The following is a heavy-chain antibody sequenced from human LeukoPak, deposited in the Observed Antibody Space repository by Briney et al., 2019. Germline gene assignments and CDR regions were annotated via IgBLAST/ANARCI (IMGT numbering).Heavy chain of an antibody. CDR2: INSKDENT. V-gene: IGHV1-18*01. D-gene: IGHD2/OR15-2a*01. J-gene: IGHJ4*02. CDR1: GYTFTNYG. CDR3: ARDWGSMKAITDY. Sequence: ASVNVSCKASGYTFTNYGISWVRQAPGQGLEWMGRINSKDENTNYAQNFQGRVSMTTDTSTTTAYMELRTLRSDDTAVYYCARDWGSMKAITDYWGQGTLVTVSS.